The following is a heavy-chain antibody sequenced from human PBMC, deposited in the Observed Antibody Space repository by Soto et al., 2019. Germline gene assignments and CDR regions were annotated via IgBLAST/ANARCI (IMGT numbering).Heavy chain of an antibody. Sequence: QITLKESGPTLVKPTQTLTLTCTFSGFPLSSTRMAVGWIRQPPGKALEWLALIYWDDDKRYSPFLKSRLTITKDTSKNQVVLTMSNMDPVDTARYYCAHIVVAGLGYYLDYWGQGTLVTVSS. CDR1: GFPLSSTRMA. J-gene: IGHJ4*02. D-gene: IGHD6-19*01. V-gene: IGHV2-5*02. CDR3: AHIVVAGLGYYLDY. CDR2: IYWDDDK.